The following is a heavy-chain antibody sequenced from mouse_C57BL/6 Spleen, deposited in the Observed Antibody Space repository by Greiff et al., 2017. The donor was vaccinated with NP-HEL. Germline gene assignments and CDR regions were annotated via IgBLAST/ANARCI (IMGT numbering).Heavy chain of an antibody. Sequence: VQLQQPGAELVKPGASVKLSCKASGYTFTSYWMHWVKQRPGQGLEWIGMIHPNSGSTNYNEKFKSKATLTVDKSSSTAYMQLSSLTSEDSAVYYCARVTTVVATDWFAYWGQGTLVTVSA. CDR3: ARVTTVVATDWFAY. D-gene: IGHD1-1*01. J-gene: IGHJ3*01. CDR2: IHPNSGST. V-gene: IGHV1-64*01. CDR1: GYTFTSYW.